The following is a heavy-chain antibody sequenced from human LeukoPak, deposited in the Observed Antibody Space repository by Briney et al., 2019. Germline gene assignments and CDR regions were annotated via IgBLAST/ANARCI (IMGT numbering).Heavy chain of an antibody. CDR3: ARCFGFPAAAHQYFDY. V-gene: IGHV5-51*01. Sequence: GESLKISCKGSGYSFTSYWIGWVRQMPGKGLEWMGIIYPGDSDTRYSPSFQGQVAISADESISTAYLQWSSLKASDTAMYYCARCFGFPAAAHQYFDYWGQGTLVTVSS. J-gene: IGHJ4*02. CDR2: IYPGDSDT. CDR1: GYSFTSYW. D-gene: IGHD2-2*01.